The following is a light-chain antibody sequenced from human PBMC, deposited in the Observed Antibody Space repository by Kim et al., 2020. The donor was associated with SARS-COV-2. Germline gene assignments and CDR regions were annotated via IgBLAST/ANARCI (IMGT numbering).Light chain of an antibody. CDR3: QKYNGAPWT. J-gene: IGKJ1*01. V-gene: IGKV1-27*01. Sequence: ASVGERVTITCRASQDISSNVAWYQQKPGKVPKLLIYGASALHSGVPSRFSGSGSGTDFTLTISTLQPADVGTYYCQKYNGAPWTFGQGTKVDIK. CDR1: QDISSN. CDR2: GAS.